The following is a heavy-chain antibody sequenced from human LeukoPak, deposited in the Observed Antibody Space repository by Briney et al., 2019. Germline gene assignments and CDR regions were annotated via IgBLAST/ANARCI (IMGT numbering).Heavy chain of an antibody. D-gene: IGHD5-12*01. CDR2: ISSSGSTI. Sequence: GGSLRLSCAASGFTVSDYYMSWIRQAPGKGLEGGLYISSSGSTIYYADSAKGRFTISMDNDKNSLYMQMNSLRAEDTAVYYCAREEVSGYSGYDTDAFDIWGQGTMVTVSS. CDR3: AREEVSGYSGYDTDAFDI. J-gene: IGHJ3*02. V-gene: IGHV3-11*01. CDR1: GFTVSDYY.